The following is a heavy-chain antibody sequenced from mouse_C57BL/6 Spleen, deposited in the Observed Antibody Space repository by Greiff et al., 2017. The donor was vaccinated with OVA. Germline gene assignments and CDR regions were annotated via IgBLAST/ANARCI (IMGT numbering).Heavy chain of an antibody. J-gene: IGHJ4*01. Sequence: EVKLVESGGDLVKPGGSLKLSCAASGFTFSSYGMSWVRQTPDKRLEWVATISSGGSYTYYPDSVKGRFTISRDNAKNTLYLQMSSLKSEDTAMYYCARPYSFYYAMDYWGQGTSVTVSS. CDR2: ISSGGSYT. V-gene: IGHV5-6*01. CDR3: ARPYSFYYAMDY. CDR1: GFTFSSYG. D-gene: IGHD2-12*01.